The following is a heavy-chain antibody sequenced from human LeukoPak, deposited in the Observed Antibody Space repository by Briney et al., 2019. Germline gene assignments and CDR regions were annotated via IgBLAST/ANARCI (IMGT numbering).Heavy chain of an antibody. D-gene: IGHD4-17*01. V-gene: IGHV4-34*01. CDR1: GASFSGYY. CDR2: INHSGST. Sequence: SETLSLTCAVYGASFSGYYWTWIRQPPGKGLEWIGEINHSGSTNYNPSLKSRVTISVDTSKNQFSLKLSSVTAADTAVYYCASAQYGDYGAYWGQGTLVTVSS. CDR3: ASAQYGDYGAY. J-gene: IGHJ4*02.